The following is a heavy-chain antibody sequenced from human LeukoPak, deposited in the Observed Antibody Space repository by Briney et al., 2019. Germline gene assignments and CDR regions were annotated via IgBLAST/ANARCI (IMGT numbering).Heavy chain of an antibody. Sequence: SETLSLTCAVSGGSISSSNWWSWVRQPPGKGLEWIGEIYHSGSTNYNPSLKSRVTISVATSKNQFSLKLSSVTAADTAVYYCARLDDYHCGGDCPRDYWGQGTLVTVSS. V-gene: IGHV4-4*02. CDR3: ARLDDYHCGGDCPRDY. J-gene: IGHJ4*02. CDR1: GGSISSSNW. D-gene: IGHD2-21*02. CDR2: IYHSGST.